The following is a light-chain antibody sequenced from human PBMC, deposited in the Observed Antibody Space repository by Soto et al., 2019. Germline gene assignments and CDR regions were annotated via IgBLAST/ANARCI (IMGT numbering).Light chain of an antibody. V-gene: IGLV7-46*01. CDR3: SLSYSGLRV. CDR2: DTN. Sequence: QSVVTQEPSLAVSPGGTVTLTCGSSTGAVATRHYPYWFQQKPGQAPKTLIYDTNNRHSWTPARFSGSLLGDKAALTLSDAQPEDEAKYYCSLSYSGLRVFGEGTKLTFL. CDR1: TGAVATRHY. J-gene: IGLJ3*02.